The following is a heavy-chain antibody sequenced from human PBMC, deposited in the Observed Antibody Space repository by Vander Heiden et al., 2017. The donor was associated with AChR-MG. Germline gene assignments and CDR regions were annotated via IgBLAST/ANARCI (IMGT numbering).Heavy chain of an antibody. CDR3: ASPRAFDI. CDR2: INHSGST. Sequence: QVQLQQWGAGLLKPSETLSRTCAVYGGSFSGYYWSWIRQPPGKGLEWIGEINHSGSTNYNPSLKSRVTISVDTSKNQFSLKLSSVTAADTAVYYCASPRAFDIWGQGTMVTVSS. CDR1: GGSFSGYY. J-gene: IGHJ3*02. V-gene: IGHV4-34*01.